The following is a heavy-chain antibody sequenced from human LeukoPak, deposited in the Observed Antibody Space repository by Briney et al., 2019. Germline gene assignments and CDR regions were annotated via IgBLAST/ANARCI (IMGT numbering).Heavy chain of an antibody. CDR1: GFTFSSYA. CDR3: ARLIGIQLWSAPDY. V-gene: IGHV3-30*04. CDR2: ISYGGSNK. Sequence: GGSLRLSCAASGFTFSSYAMHWVRQAPGKGLEWVAVISYGGSNKYYADSVKGRFTISRDNSKNTLYLQMNSLRAEDTAVYYCARLIGIQLWSAPDYWGQGTLVTVSS. J-gene: IGHJ4*02. D-gene: IGHD5-18*01.